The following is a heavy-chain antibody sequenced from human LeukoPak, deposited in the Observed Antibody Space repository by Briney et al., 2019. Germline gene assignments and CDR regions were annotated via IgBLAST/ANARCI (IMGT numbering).Heavy chain of an antibody. Sequence: GGSLRLSCAASGFTFSNYWMTWVRQAPGKGLEWVANIKQDGSEKYYVDSVRGRFAISRDNAKNSLYLHMNSLRAEDTAVYYCARESDGLDYWGQGTLVTVSS. CDR2: IKQDGSEK. CDR3: ARESDGLDY. J-gene: IGHJ4*02. V-gene: IGHV3-7*01. CDR1: GFTFSNYW.